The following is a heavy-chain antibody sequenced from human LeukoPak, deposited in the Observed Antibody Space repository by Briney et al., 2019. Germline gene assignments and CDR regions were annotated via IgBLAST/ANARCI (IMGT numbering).Heavy chain of an antibody. V-gene: IGHV3-74*01. CDR1: GFTLSTYC. D-gene: IGHD6-19*01. Sequence: GGSLRLSCAASGFTLSTYCMHWVRQAPGKGLVWVARINSDGSSTNNADSLKGRFTISRDNAKNTLYLLMSSLPGEDTAVYYCTIGQWLVSPWSFDLWGRGTLVTVSS. CDR3: TIGQWLVSPWSFDL. J-gene: IGHJ2*01. CDR2: INSDGSST.